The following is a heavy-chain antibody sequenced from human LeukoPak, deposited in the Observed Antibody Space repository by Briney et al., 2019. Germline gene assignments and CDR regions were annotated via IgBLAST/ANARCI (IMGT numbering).Heavy chain of an antibody. D-gene: IGHD3-22*01. J-gene: IGHJ5*02. Sequence: GGSLRLSCAASRFTFRDHFMSWIRQPPGKGLEYVSYISSSGSDTYYSDSVKGRFTVSRDNAKNSLFLQMNSLRAEDTAVYYCARGEDSSGYRNWFDPWGQGTLVTVSS. CDR1: RFTFRDHF. CDR2: ISSSGSDT. V-gene: IGHV3-11*04. CDR3: ARGEDSSGYRNWFDP.